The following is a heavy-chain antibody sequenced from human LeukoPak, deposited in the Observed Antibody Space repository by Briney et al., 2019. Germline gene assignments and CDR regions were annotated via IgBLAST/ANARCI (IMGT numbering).Heavy chain of an antibody. D-gene: IGHD3-10*01. V-gene: IGHV1-2*02. CDR2: INPNSGGT. Sequence: ASVKVSCKASGYTFTGYYMHWVRQAPGQGLEWMGWINPNSGGTNYAQKFQGRVTITTDESTSTAYMELSSLRSEDTAVYYCARVYGSGSYYVAVNWFDPWGQGTLVTVSS. CDR1: GYTFTGYY. J-gene: IGHJ5*02. CDR3: ARVYGSGSYYVAVNWFDP.